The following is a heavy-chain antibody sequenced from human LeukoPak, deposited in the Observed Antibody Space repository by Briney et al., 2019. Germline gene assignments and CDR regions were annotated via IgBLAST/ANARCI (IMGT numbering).Heavy chain of an antibody. V-gene: IGHV3-30-3*01. Sequence: GGSLRLSCAASGFTFSSYAMHWVRQAPGKGLEWVAVISYDGSNKYYADSVKGRFTISRDNAKNSLYLQMNSLRAEDTAVYYCARVGSVLRFLEWFDGMDVWGQGTTVTVSS. CDR3: ARVGSVLRFLEWFDGMDV. D-gene: IGHD3-3*01. J-gene: IGHJ6*02. CDR2: ISYDGSNK. CDR1: GFTFSSYA.